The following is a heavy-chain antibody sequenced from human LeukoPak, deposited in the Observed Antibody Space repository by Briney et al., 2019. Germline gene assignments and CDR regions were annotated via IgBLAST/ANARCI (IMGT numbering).Heavy chain of an antibody. CDR2: IRFDESNQ. CDR3: VKDWGHQQFDF. D-gene: IGHD3-16*01. CDR1: GFTFSVYG. J-gene: IGHJ4*02. Sequence: GGSLRLSCAASGFTFSVYGMHWVRQAPGKGLEWVAFIRFDESNQYYIDSVKGRFTISRDNSKNRLYLQMNNLRAEDTAMYYCVKDWGHQQFDFWGQGTLVTVSS. V-gene: IGHV3-30*02.